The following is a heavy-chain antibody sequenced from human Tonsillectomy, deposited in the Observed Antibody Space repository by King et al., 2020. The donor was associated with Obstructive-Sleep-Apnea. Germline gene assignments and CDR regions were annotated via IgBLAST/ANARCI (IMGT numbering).Heavy chain of an antibody. Sequence: VQLVESGGGLVQPGGSLRLSCAASGFTFSSYAMSWVRQAPGKGLEWVSAISGSGGSTYYPDSVKGRLTISRDNSKNTLYLQMNSLRAEDTAVYYCAKDPLDSSAYYYPGATGFDYWGQGTLVTVSS. CDR2: ISGSGGST. V-gene: IGHV3-23*04. D-gene: IGHD3-22*01. CDR1: GFTFSSYA. J-gene: IGHJ4*02. CDR3: AKDPLDSSAYYYPGATGFDY.